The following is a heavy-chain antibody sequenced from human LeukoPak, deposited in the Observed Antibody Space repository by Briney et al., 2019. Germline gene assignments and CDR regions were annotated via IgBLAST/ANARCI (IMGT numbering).Heavy chain of an antibody. D-gene: IGHD2-15*01. Sequence: TSETLSLTCSVSGVSISPYYWRWIRQPPGKGLEWIGYIYYSGTTNYNPSLQSRVTISVATSKNQFSLKLSSVTAADTPLYYCARDRASAGGFDYWGQGTLVTVSS. V-gene: IGHV4-59*01. J-gene: IGHJ4*02. CDR2: IYYSGTT. CDR3: ARDRASAGGFDY. CDR1: GVSISPYY.